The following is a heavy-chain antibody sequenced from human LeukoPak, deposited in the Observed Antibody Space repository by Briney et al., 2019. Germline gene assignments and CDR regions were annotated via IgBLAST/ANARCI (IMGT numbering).Heavy chain of an antibody. V-gene: IGHV3-23*01. CDR3: AKDRPWIAVAGYYFDY. CDR1: GFTFSSYA. J-gene: IGHJ4*02. Sequence: PGGSLRLSCAASGFTFSSYAMSWVRQAPGKGLEWVSAISGSGGSTYYADSVKGRFTISRDNSKNTLYLQMNSLRAEDTAVYYCAKDRPWIAVAGYYFDYWGQRTLVTVSS. D-gene: IGHD6-19*01. CDR2: ISGSGGST.